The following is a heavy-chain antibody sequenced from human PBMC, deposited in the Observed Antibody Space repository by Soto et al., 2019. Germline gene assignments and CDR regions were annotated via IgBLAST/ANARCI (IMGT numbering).Heavy chain of an antibody. Sequence: QVQLVQSGAEVQKPGSSVKVSCKASGGTFSSYAISWVRQAPGQGLEWMGGIIPIFGTANYAQKFQGRVTITADESTSTAYMELSSLRSEDTAVYYCAGNTYYYDSSGISQAAFDIWGQGTMVTVSS. CDR1: GGTFSSYA. D-gene: IGHD3-22*01. CDR3: AGNTYYYDSSGISQAAFDI. CDR2: IIPIFGTA. V-gene: IGHV1-69*01. J-gene: IGHJ3*02.